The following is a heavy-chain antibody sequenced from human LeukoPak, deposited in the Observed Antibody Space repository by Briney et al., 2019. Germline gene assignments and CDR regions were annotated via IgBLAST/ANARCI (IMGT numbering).Heavy chain of an antibody. Sequence: MASETLSLTCTVSGGSISSGSYYWSWIRQPAGKGLEWIGYIYYSGSTNYNPSLKSRVTISVDTSKNQFSLKLSSVTAAGTAVYYCARRRWGGATTYFDYWGQGTLVTVSS. J-gene: IGHJ4*02. V-gene: IGHV4-61*10. CDR2: IYYSGST. CDR3: ARRRWGGATTYFDY. D-gene: IGHD1-26*01. CDR1: GGSISSGSYY.